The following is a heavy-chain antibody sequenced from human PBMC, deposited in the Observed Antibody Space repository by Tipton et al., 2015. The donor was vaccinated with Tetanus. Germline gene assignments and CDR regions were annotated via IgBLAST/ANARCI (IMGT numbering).Heavy chain of an antibody. J-gene: IGHJ4*02. V-gene: IGHV3-21*01. CDR1: GFSFSNYK. D-gene: IGHD6-25*01. Sequence: SLRLSCEVSGFSFSNYKMNWVRQGPGRGLEWASSISSTSRYINYADSVKGRFTISRDNAKNSLFLEMNSLRADDTAVYYCVSGSALDYWGQGTLITVSS. CDR2: ISSTSRYI. CDR3: VSGSALDY.